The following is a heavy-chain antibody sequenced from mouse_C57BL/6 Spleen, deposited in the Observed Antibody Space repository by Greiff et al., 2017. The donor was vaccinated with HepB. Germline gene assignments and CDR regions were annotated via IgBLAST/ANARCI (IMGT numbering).Heavy chain of an antibody. CDR3: ARRDYDYVIFAY. V-gene: IGHV1-61*01. CDR2: IYPSDSET. CDR1: GYTFTSYW. D-gene: IGHD2-4*01. J-gene: IGHJ3*01. Sequence: QVQLQQPGAELVRPGSSVKLSCKASGYTFTSYWMDWVKQRTGQGLEWIVNIYPSDSETHYNQKFKDKATLTVDKSSITAYMQLSSLTSEDSAVYYCARRDYDYVIFAYWGQGTLVSVSA.